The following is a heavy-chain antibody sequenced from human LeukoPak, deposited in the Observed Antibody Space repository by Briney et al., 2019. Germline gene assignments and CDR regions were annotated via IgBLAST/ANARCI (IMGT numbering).Heavy chain of an antibody. Sequence: GGSLRLSCAASGFTFSSYGMSWVRQAPGRGLEWVSAISTTGGTTYYADSVRGRFTISRDNSRNTLYLQMNSLRAEDTAIYYCAKNGDRGAYCSGGTCYPYYYYYMDVWGKGTTVTISS. V-gene: IGHV3-23*01. D-gene: IGHD2-15*01. CDR2: ISTTGGTT. CDR3: AKNGDRGAYCSGGTCYPYYYYYMDV. J-gene: IGHJ6*03. CDR1: GFTFSSYG.